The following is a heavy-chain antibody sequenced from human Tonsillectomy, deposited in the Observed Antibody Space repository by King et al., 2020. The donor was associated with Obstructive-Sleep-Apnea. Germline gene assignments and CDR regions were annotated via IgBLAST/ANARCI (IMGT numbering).Heavy chain of an antibody. CDR1: GYSFTSYW. CDR3: ARRSGMTTVVHDAFDI. V-gene: IGHV5-51*01. CDR2: IYPGDSDT. J-gene: IGHJ3*02. D-gene: IGHD4-23*01. Sequence: QLVQSGAEVKKPGESLKISCKGSGYSFTSYWIGWVRQMPGKGLEWMGIIYPGDSDTRYSPSFQAQITISAAKSIRTAYLQWSSLKASDTAMYYCARRSGMTTVVHDAFDIWGQGTMVTVSS.